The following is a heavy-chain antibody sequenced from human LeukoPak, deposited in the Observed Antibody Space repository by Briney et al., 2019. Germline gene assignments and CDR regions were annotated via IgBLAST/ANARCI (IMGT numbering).Heavy chain of an antibody. D-gene: IGHD1-26*01. CDR3: ARDNSGSYSSYYFDY. V-gene: IGHV1-69*05. J-gene: IGHJ4*02. CDR2: IIPIFGTA. Sequence: ASVKVSCKASGGIFSSYAISWVRQAPGQGLEWMGRIIPIFGTANYAQKFQGRVTITTDESTSTAYMELSSLRSEDTAVYYCARDNSGSYSSYYFDYWGQGTLVTVSS. CDR1: GGIFSSYA.